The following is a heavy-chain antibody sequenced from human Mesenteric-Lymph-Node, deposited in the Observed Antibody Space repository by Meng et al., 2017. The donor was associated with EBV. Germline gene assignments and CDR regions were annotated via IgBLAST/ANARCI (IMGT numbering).Heavy chain of an antibody. D-gene: IGHD3-10*01. V-gene: IGHV4-34*01. CDR1: GGSFGGYF. J-gene: IGHJ4*02. CDR2: INQVGST. CDR3: ARSGAIIGVQGAPDY. Sequence: VQLQQWGAGLLRPSATLSLTCAVSGGSFGGYFWTWVRLAPGKGLEWIGEINQVGSTNYNPSLRSRVTISVDTSKTQFSLEVTSVTAADTAVYYCARSGAIIGVQGAPDYWGQGTLVTVSS.